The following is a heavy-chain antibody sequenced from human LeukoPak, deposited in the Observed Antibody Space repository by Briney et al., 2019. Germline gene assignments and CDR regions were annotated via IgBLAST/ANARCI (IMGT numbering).Heavy chain of an antibody. D-gene: IGHD1-14*01. CDR1: GFTFSSYW. CDR2: ISHDGSYQ. CDR3: LPELGAKNYFDY. V-gene: IGHV3-30*03. J-gene: IGHJ4*02. Sequence: PGGSLRLSCAASGFTFSSYWMHWVRQAPGKGLELLAYISHDGSYQYHVDSVKGRFTVSRDNSKNTLYLQMNSLSAEDSAVYYCLPELGAKNYFDYWGQGTLVTVSS.